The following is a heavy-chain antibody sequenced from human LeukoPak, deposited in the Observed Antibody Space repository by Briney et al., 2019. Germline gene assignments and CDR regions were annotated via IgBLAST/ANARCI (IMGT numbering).Heavy chain of an antibody. V-gene: IGHV3-21*01. CDR2: ISSSSSYI. CDR3: AKDRQNIMGATD. Sequence: PGGSLRLSCAASGFTFSSYSMNWVRQAPGKGLEWVSSISSSSSYIYYADSVKGRFTISRDNAKNSLYLQMNSLRAEDTAVYYCAKDRQNIMGATDWGQGTLVTVSS. CDR1: GFTFSSYS. D-gene: IGHD1-26*01. J-gene: IGHJ4*02.